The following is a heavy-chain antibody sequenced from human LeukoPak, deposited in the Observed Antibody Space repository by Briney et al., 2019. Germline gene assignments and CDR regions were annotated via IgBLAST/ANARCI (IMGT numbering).Heavy chain of an antibody. CDR3: ARTERSVSSGWYGKGDLLPPP. V-gene: IGHV1-69*13. D-gene: IGHD6-19*01. CDR1: GGTFSSYA. CDR2: IIPIFGTA. Sequence: SVKVSCKASGGTFSSYASSWVRQAPGQGLDGMGGIIPIFGTANYAQNFQGRVTITADESTRTDYMELSSLRSEDTAVYYCARTERSVSSGWYGKGDLLPPPWGQGTLVTVCS. J-gene: IGHJ4*02.